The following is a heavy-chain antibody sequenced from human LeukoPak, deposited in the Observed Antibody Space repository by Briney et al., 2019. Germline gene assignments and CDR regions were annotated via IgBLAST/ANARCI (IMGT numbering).Heavy chain of an antibody. Sequence: ASVKVSCKASGYTFTSYTIHWVRQAPGQRLEWMGWINAGNGYAKYSQKFQDRVTITRDTSATTAYMELSSLRSEDTAVFYCARHKPLYSYALGYDYWGQGTLVTVSS. J-gene: IGHJ4*02. D-gene: IGHD5-18*01. CDR3: ARHKPLYSYALGYDY. V-gene: IGHV1-3*01. CDR2: INAGNGYA. CDR1: GYTFTSYT.